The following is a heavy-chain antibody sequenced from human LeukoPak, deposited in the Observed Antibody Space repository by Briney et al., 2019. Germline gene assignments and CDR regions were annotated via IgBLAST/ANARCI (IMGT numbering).Heavy chain of an antibody. CDR3: ARGTSGSYYGVWFDP. J-gene: IGHJ5*02. CDR1: GGSFSSSY. CDR2: IYYTGST. V-gene: IGHV4-59*01. D-gene: IGHD1-26*01. Sequence: SETLSLTCTVSGGSFSSSYWSWVRKPPGKGLEWIAYIYYTGSTNYNPSLKGQVTISLDTSKNQFSLKLSSVTAADTAVYYCARGTSGSYYGVWFDPWGQGTLVTVSS.